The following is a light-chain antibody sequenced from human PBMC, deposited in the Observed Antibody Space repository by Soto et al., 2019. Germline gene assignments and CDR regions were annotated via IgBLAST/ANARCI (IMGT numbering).Light chain of an antibody. V-gene: IGKV2-30*02. J-gene: IGKJ1*01. CDR1: QSLVHSDGNTY. CDR2: EVS. Sequence: DIVVTQTPLSSPLTLGQPAAICFMSSQSLVHSDGNTYLSWLQQRPGQAPRLLIYEVSNRDSGVPDRFSGSGSGTDFTLKISRVEAEDVGIYYCMQGTHWPATFGQGTKVDI. CDR3: MQGTHWPAT.